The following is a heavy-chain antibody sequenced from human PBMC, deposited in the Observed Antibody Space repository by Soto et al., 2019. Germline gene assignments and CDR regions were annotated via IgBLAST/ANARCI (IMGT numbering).Heavy chain of an antibody. J-gene: IGHJ6*02. CDR2: ISVSGDNT. V-gene: IGHV3-23*01. D-gene: IGHD3-10*01. Sequence: GGSLRLSCAASGFTFSRYAMNWVRQSPGRGLQWISGISVSGDNTSYVESVRGRFTVYRDNSKNTLYLQMNNLRAEDTALYYCAKDGKMRTKVWFPAGYGMDVWGQGTTVTVSS. CDR1: GFTFSRYA. CDR3: AKDGKMRTKVWFPAGYGMDV.